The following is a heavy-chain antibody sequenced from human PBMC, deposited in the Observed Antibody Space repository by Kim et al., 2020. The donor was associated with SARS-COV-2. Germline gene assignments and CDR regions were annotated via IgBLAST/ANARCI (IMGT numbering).Heavy chain of an antibody. V-gene: IGHV1-46*04. CDR3: AREQTAGFYNY. CDR2: INPSGGKT. Sequence: ASVKVSCKASGYILTSYHMHWVRQAPGQGLEWMGIINPSGGKTYYAQKLQGRITVTTDTSANTVYMQLSSLTSEDTAMYYCAREQTAGFYNYWGQGTLVTVSS. CDR1: GYILTSYH. J-gene: IGHJ4*02. D-gene: IGHD3-9*01.